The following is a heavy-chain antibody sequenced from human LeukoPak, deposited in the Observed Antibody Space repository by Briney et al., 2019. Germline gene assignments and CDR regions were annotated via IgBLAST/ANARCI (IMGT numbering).Heavy chain of an antibody. CDR1: GGSISSYS. CDR2: IYYNGST. J-gene: IGHJ6*03. V-gene: IGHV4-59*01. Sequence: PSETLSLTCTVSGGSISSYSWSWIRQPPGKGLEWIGYIYYNGSTNYNPSLKSRVTISVDTSKNQFSLKLSSVTAADTAVYYCARANYYGSGYYYYYYMDVWGKGTTVTISS. CDR3: ARANYYGSGYYYYYYMDV. D-gene: IGHD3-10*01.